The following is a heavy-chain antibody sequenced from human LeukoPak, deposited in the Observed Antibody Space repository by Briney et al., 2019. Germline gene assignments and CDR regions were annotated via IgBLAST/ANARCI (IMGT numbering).Heavy chain of an antibody. CDR2: IKEDGSDK. V-gene: IGHV3-7*04. CDR1: GFTFSSYA. CDR3: GREIPGGTTSLDC. D-gene: IGHD1-7*01. Sequence: GGSLRLSCAASGFTFSSYAMSWVRQAPGKGLEWVANIKEDGSDKNYVDSVRGRFTISRDNAKNALYLQMNSLRAEDTAVYYCGREIPGGTTSLDCWGQGTVVTVSS. J-gene: IGHJ4*02.